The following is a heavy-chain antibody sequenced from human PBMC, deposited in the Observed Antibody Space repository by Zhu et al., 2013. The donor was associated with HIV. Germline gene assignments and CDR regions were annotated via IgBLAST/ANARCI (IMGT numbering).Heavy chain of an antibody. CDR1: GYSISSGYY. V-gene: IGHV4-38-2*02. Sequence: VQLQESGPGLVKPSETLSLTCTVSGYSISSGYYWGWIRQSPGKGLEWIGSVHPTVSTHYNPSLKSRVNISLDTSKNQFSLNLTSVTAADTAIYYCARTRDSSGWTRYVPLHWFDPWGQGTLVTVSS. CDR2: VHPTVST. CDR3: ARTRDSSGWTRYVPLHWFDP. D-gene: IGHD6-19*01. J-gene: IGHJ5*02.